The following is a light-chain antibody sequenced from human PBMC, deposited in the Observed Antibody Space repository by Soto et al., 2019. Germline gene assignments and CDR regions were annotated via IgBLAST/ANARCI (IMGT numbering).Light chain of an antibody. CDR3: QVWDSSSDHYV. V-gene: IGLV3-21*04. Sequence: SYELTQPPSVSVSPGKTARITCGGNNIGSKSVNWYQQKPGQAPVLVIYYDSDRPSGIPERFSGSNSGNTATLTISRVEDGDEADYYCQVWDSSSDHYVFGTGTKLTVL. J-gene: IGLJ1*01. CDR1: NIGSKS. CDR2: YDS.